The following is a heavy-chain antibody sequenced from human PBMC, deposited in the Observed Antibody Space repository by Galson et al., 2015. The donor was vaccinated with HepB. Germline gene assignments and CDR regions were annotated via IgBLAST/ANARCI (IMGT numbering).Heavy chain of an antibody. V-gene: IGHV4-38-2*01. CDR1: GYSISSGYY. CDR2: VYHSGFT. D-gene: IGHD3-3*01. Sequence: SETLSLTCDVSGYSISSGYYWGWIRQPPGKGLEWIGNVYHSGFTYYNPSLKSRVMISVDTSNNQFSLKLNSVTAADTAVYYCAACTIRFALFDYWGQGTLLSVSS. CDR3: AACTIRFALFDY. J-gene: IGHJ4*02.